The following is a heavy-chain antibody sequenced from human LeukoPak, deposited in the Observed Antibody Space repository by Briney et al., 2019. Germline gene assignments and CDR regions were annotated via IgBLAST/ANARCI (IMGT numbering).Heavy chain of an antibody. D-gene: IGHD6-19*01. CDR2: INYTGST. J-gene: IGHJ4*02. V-gene: IGHV4-59*08. CDR1: GGSISSYY. Sequence: SETLSLTCTVSGGSISSYYWSWIRQPPGKGLEWIGYINYTGSTNYNPSLKSRVTISVDTSKNQFSLKLSSVTAADTAVYYCARRPVGSGSGARFDYWGQGTLVTVSS. CDR3: ARRPVGSGSGARFDY.